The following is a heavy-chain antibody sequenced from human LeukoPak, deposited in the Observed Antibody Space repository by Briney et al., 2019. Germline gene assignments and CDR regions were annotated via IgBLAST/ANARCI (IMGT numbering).Heavy chain of an antibody. Sequence: TGGSLRLSCAASGFTVTSDYMSWVRQAPGGGLEWVSVVYSGGNTYYADSVEGRFTISRDNSKNTLYLQMNSLRAEDTAVYYCAKDRVMDVWGQGTTVTVSS. CDR2: VYSGGNT. CDR1: GFTVTSDY. V-gene: IGHV3-53*05. J-gene: IGHJ6*02. CDR3: AKDRVMDV.